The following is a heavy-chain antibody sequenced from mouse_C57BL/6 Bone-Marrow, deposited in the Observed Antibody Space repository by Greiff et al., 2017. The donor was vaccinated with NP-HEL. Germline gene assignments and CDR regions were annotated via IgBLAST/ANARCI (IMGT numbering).Heavy chain of an antibody. CDR2: ISNLAYSI. Sequence: DVMLVESGGGLVQPGGSLKLSCAASGFTFSDYGMAWVRQAPRKGPEWVAFISNLAYSIYYADTVTGRFTISRKNAKNTLYLAMSSLRSEDTARYYCARPSNWAWFAYWGQGTLVTVSA. J-gene: IGHJ3*01. D-gene: IGHD4-1*02. CDR1: GFTFSDYG. CDR3: ARPSNWAWFAY. V-gene: IGHV5-15*01.